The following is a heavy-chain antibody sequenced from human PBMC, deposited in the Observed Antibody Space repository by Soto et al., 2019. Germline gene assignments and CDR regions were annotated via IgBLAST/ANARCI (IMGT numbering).Heavy chain of an antibody. D-gene: IGHD6-19*01. CDR3: AKDAVAYNGEWDWFDS. CDR2: IGGTGGDP. V-gene: IGHV3-23*01. CDR1: GFIFSDYA. Sequence: DVQLLESGGGLVQPGGSLRLSGAASGFIFSDYAMTWVRQAPGKGLESVSAIGGTGGDPYYSDSVKGRFTISRDNSKNTLYLQMNSLSDDDTAVYYCAKDAVAYNGEWDWFDSWGEGTLVTVSS. J-gene: IGHJ5*01.